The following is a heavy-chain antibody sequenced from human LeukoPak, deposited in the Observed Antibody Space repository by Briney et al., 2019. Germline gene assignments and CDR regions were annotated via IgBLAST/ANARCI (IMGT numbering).Heavy chain of an antibody. CDR1: SDSIGSRTYD. CDR3: ARHLGNVARLPLAY. D-gene: IGHD5-12*01. J-gene: IGHJ4*02. CDR2: IYYSGST. V-gene: IGHV4-39*01. Sequence: SETLSLTCTVSSDSIGSRTYDWGWVRQPPGKGLEWIGSIYYSGSTYYNPSLKSRVTVSVDTSKNQFSLTLSSVTAADTAVYYCARHLGNVARLPLAYWGQCTLVTVSS.